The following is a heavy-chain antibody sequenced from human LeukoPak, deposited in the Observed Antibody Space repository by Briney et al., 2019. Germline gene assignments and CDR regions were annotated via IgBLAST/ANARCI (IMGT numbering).Heavy chain of an antibody. CDR3: ARGGGTYWADH. J-gene: IGHJ1*01. Sequence: ASVKVSCKASGYIFIGYGLSWVRQAPGQGLEWMGWINTDNGQTDFARKFQDRIIMTTDTSTSTAYLEVTSLRSDDTAVYYCARGGGTYWADHWGQGTLVTVSS. D-gene: IGHD1-26*01. V-gene: IGHV1-18*01. CDR1: GYIFIGYG. CDR2: INTDNGQT.